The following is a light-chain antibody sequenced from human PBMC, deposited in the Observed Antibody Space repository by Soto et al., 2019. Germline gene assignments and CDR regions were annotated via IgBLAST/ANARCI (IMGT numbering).Light chain of an antibody. J-gene: IGKJ1*01. Sequence: VLTQSPLSLSVTLGQPASISRRSSRSLVYSDGNTYLHWFHQRPGQSPRRLIDNVSNRDSGVPDRFTGSGSGTDFTLEISRVEAEDVGMYYCMHSIDWPTWTFGQGTKVDIK. CDR2: NVS. V-gene: IGKV2-30*01. CDR1: RSLVYSDGNTY. CDR3: MHSIDWPTWT.